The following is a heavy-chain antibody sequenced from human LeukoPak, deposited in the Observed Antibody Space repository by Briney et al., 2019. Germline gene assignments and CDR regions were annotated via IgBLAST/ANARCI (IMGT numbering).Heavy chain of an antibody. Sequence: SETLSLTCTVSGYSISSGYYWGWIRQPPGKGLEWIGSIYHSGSTYYNPSLKSRVTISVDTSKNQFSLKLSSVTAADTAVYYCARDFRLGGYYYYMDVWGKGTTVTVSS. CDR1: GYSISSGYY. CDR2: IYHSGST. D-gene: IGHD2-15*01. CDR3: ARDFRLGGYYYYMDV. J-gene: IGHJ6*03. V-gene: IGHV4-38-2*02.